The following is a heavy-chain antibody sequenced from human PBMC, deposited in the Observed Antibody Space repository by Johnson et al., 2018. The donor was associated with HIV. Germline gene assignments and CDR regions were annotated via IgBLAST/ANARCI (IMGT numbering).Heavy chain of an antibody. CDR2: LYSGGNT. V-gene: IGHV3-30*14. CDR1: GFTFSSYA. Sequence: QMQLVESGGGVVQPGRSLRLSCAASGFTFSSYAIHWVRQAPGQGLEWVSVLYSGGNTYYADSVRGRFTISRDTSENTVYLQMNSLRAEDTAVYYCAREALPRGLQSSFGGAFDIWGQGTMVTVSS. D-gene: IGHD4-23*01. J-gene: IGHJ3*02. CDR3: AREALPRGLQSSFGGAFDI.